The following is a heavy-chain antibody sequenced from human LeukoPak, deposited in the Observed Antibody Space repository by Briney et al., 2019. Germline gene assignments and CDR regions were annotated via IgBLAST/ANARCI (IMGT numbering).Heavy chain of an antibody. CDR3: ARDSAMVRGAPAFDY. Sequence: SETLSLTCDVSGGTLSGYSWSWIRQPPGKGLEWIGYIYHSGSTYYNPSLKSRVIISVDTSKNQLSLKLSAVTAADTAVYYCARDSAMVRGAPAFDYWGQGTLVTVSS. D-gene: IGHD3-10*01. V-gene: IGHV4-30-2*01. CDR1: GGTLSGYS. J-gene: IGHJ4*02. CDR2: IYHSGST.